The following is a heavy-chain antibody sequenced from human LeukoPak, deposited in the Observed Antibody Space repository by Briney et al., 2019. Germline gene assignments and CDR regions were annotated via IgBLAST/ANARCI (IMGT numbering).Heavy chain of an antibody. D-gene: IGHD5-18*01. Sequence: SETLSLTCTVSGGSISSYYWSWIRQPPGKGLEWIGYIYYSGSTNYNPSLKSRVTISVDTSKNQFSLKLSSVTAADTAVCYCAMGYSYGYAVDWGQGTLVTVSS. V-gene: IGHV4-59*01. J-gene: IGHJ4*02. CDR2: IYYSGST. CDR3: AMGYSYGYAVD. CDR1: GGSISSYY.